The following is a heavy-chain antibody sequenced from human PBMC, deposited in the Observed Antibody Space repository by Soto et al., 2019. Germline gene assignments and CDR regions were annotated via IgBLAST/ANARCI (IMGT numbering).Heavy chain of an antibody. V-gene: IGHV1-3*05. CDR2: INAGNGNT. CDR1: GYTFTSYA. CDR3: ASSATTADYYYGMDV. D-gene: IGHD1-26*01. Sequence: QVQLVQSGAEEKKPGASVKVSCKASGYTFTSYAMHWVRQAPGQRLEWMGWINAGNGNTKYSQKFQGRVTITRDTSASTAYMELSSLRSEDTAVYYCASSATTADYYYGMDVWGHGTTVTVSS. J-gene: IGHJ6*02.